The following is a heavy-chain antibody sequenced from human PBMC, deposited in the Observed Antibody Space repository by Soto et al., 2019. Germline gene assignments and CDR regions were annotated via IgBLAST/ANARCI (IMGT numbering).Heavy chain of an antibody. D-gene: IGHD1-26*01. Sequence: QVQMVQSGAEVKKPGASVKVSCKVSGYSLTEVSMHWVRQAPGKGPEWMGGFDFEEGETIYAQKFQGRVAMTEDTATDTAYMELSSLRSEDTVVYYCVRFFDGILGARLDPWGQGTLVTVSS. J-gene: IGHJ5*02. CDR2: FDFEEGET. CDR3: VRFFDGILGARLDP. CDR1: GYSLTEVS. V-gene: IGHV1-24*01.